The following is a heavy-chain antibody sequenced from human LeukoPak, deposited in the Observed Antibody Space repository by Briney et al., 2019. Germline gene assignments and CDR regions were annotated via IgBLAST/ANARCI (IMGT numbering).Heavy chain of an antibody. J-gene: IGHJ3*02. CDR3: ARTLLGGCAFDI. D-gene: IGHD3-10*01. Sequence: SETLSLTCTVSGGSISSGGYYWSWIRQHPGKGLEWIGYIYYSGSTYYNPSLKSRVTISVDTSKNQFSLKLSSVTAADAAVYYCARTLLGGCAFDIWGQGTMVTVSS. V-gene: IGHV4-31*03. CDR1: GGSISSGGYY. CDR2: IYYSGST.